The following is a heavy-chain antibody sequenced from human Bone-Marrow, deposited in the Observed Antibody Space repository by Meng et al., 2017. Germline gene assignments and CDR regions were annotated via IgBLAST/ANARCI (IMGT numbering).Heavy chain of an antibody. V-gene: IGHV3-48*03. Sequence: GESLKISCAASGFTFSSYEMNWVRQAPGKGLEWVSYISSSGSTIYYADSVKGRFTISRDNAKNSLYLQMNSLRAEDTAVYYCARGDNYDILTGYPSWGQGTLVTGSS. J-gene: IGHJ5*02. CDR2: ISSSGSTI. CDR1: GFTFSSYE. CDR3: ARGDNYDILTGYPS. D-gene: IGHD3-9*01.